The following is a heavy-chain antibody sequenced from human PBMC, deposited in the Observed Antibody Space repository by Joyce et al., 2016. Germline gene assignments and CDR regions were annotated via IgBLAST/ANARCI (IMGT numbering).Heavy chain of an antibody. CDR2: INETSYYI. Sequence: QLVESGGGVFKPGGSLRLSCEASGSTFSTSSMSWFRQAPGKWLEWVAAINETSYYIFHAETVRGRFTVSRDNAKKTLYLQMNSLRAEDSAVFYCARGGISYYYAMDVWGQGTTVTVSS. J-gene: IGHJ6*02. CDR3: ARGGISYYYAMDV. CDR1: GSTFSTSS. V-gene: IGHV3-21*01. D-gene: IGHD3-16*01.